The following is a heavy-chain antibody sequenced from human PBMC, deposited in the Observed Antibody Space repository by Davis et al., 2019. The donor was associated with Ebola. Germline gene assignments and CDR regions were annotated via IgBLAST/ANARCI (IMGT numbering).Heavy chain of an antibody. D-gene: IGHD5-18*01. CDR1: GYSFTSYW. CDR2: IYPGDSDT. Sequence: GGSLRLSCQTSGYSFTSYWIGWVRQLPGKGLEWMGIIYPGDSDTRYSPSFQGQVTISADKSISTAYLQWSSLKASDTAMYYCARHVDSYGLHFDYWGQGTLVTVSS. V-gene: IGHV5-51*01. CDR3: ARHVDSYGLHFDY. J-gene: IGHJ4*02.